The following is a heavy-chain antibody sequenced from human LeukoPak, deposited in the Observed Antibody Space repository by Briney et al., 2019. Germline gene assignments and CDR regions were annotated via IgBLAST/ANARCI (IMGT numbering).Heavy chain of an antibody. V-gene: IGHV3-7*01. D-gene: IGHD5-18*01. CDR3: ARVSKTYSYGYLNDY. J-gene: IGHJ4*02. Sequence: GGSLRLSCAASRFTFSSYWMSWVRQAPGKGLEWVANIKQDGSEKYYVDSVKGRFTISRDNAKNSLYLQMNSLRAEDTAVYYCARVSKTYSYGYLNDYWGQGTLVTVSS. CDR1: RFTFSSYW. CDR2: IKQDGSEK.